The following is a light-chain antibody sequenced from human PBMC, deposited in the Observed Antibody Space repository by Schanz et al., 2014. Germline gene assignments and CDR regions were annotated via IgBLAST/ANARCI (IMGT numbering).Light chain of an antibody. CDR1: QSVSSN. CDR2: GAS. Sequence: EIVLTQSPGTLSLSPGERATLSCRASQSVSSNHLAWYQQKSGQAPRLLIHGASTRATGIPARFSGSGFGTEFTLTISSLQSEDFAVYYCQQYHNWPPWTFGQGTKVDIK. J-gene: IGKJ1*01. CDR3: QQYHNWPPWT. V-gene: IGKV3-15*01.